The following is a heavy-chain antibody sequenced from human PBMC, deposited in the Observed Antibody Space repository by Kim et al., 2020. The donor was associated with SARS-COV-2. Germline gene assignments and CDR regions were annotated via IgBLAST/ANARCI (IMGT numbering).Heavy chain of an antibody. D-gene: IGHD6-6*01. CDR3: ARGSPRTADTVFFWDIAARPGDAFDI. Sequence: SKTLSLTCAISGDSVSSNSAAWNWIRQSPSRGLEWLGRTYYRSKWYNDYAVSVKSRITINPDTSKNQFSLQLNSVTPEDTAAYYCARGSPRTADTVFFWDIAARPGDAFDIWGQGTMVTVSS. CDR1: GDSVSSNSAA. V-gene: IGHV6-1*01. J-gene: IGHJ3*02. CDR2: TYYRSKWYN.